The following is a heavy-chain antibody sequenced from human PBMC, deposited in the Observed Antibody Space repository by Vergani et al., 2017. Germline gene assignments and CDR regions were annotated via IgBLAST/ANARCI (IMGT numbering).Heavy chain of an antibody. CDR1: GFTFSSYA. CDR3: AKVGLWFEEVFDY. J-gene: IGHJ4*02. Sequence: EVQLLESGGGLVQPGGSLRLSCAASGFTFSSYAMSWVRQAPGKGLEWVSAISGSGGSTYYADSVKGRFTITRDNSKNTLYLQMNSLRAEDTAVYYCAKVGLWFEEVFDYWGQGTLVTVSS. D-gene: IGHD3-10*01. V-gene: IGHV3-23*01. CDR2: ISGSGGST.